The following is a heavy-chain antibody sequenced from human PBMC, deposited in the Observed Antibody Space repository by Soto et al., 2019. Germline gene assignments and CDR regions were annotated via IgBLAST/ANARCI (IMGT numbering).Heavy chain of an antibody. D-gene: IGHD1-26*01. V-gene: IGHV3-74*01. CDR3: ARAFRCVGADASYTPFDY. Sequence: EVQLVESGGGLVQPGGSLRLSCAASGFTFSSYWIYWVRQAPGKGPVWVSRISSDGTRISYGDSVKGRFTISSDSAKNALYLQMNSLRAEVTAVYYCARAFRCVGADASYTPFDYRGQGTLVTVSS. CDR2: ISSDGTRI. CDR1: GFTFSSYW. J-gene: IGHJ4*02.